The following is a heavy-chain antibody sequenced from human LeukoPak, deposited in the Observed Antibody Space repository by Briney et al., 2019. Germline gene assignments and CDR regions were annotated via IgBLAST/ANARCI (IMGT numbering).Heavy chain of an antibody. CDR3: TTPKYSGYDFYF. Sequence: GGSLGLSCAASGFTFSKAWMYWVRQAPGKGLEWVGRIKSKTDGGTTDYAAPVKGRFTISRDDSKNTLFLQMNSLKTEDTATYYCTTPKYSGYDFYFWGQGTLVTVSS. J-gene: IGHJ4*02. CDR2: IKSKTDGGTT. D-gene: IGHD5-12*01. V-gene: IGHV3-15*07. CDR1: GFTFSKAW.